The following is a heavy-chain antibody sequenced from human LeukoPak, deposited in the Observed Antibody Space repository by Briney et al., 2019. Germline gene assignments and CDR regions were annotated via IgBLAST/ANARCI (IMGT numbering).Heavy chain of an antibody. V-gene: IGHV1-8*01. D-gene: IGHD6-13*01. Sequence: ASVKVSCKASGYTFTSYDINWVRQATGQGLEWMGWMNPDSGNTGYAQKFQGRVTMTRNPSISTAYMELSSLTSEDTAVYYCARRIAAAGVGIVYWGQGTLVTVSS. CDR1: GYTFTSYD. CDR2: MNPDSGNT. J-gene: IGHJ4*02. CDR3: ARRIAAAGVGIVY.